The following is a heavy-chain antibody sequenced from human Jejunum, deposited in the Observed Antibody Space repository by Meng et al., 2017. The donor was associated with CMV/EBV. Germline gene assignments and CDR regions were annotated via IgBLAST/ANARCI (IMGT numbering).Heavy chain of an antibody. D-gene: IGHD3-9*01. CDR3: ARGGDFDWLLFAY. CDR2: ISYDGNNQ. J-gene: IGHJ4*02. Sequence: AAGFTFSSYAMPWVRQAPGKGLEWVAVISYDGNNQLYADSVKGRFTISRDNSKKTLYLQMNSLRVDDTAVYYCARGGDFDWLLFAYWGQGTLVTVSS. V-gene: IGHV3-30-3*01. CDR1: GFTFSSYA.